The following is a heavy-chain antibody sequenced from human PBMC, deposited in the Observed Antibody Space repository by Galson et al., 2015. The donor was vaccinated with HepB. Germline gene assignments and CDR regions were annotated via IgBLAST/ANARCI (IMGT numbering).Heavy chain of an antibody. Sequence: SLRLSCAASGFTVSSNYMSWVRQAPGKGLEWVSVIYSGGSTYYADSVKGRFTISRDNSKNTLYLQMNSLRAEDTAVYYCAREVGYCSSTSCYSWFDPWGQGTLVTVSS. D-gene: IGHD2-2*01. CDR3: AREVGYCSSTSCYSWFDP. J-gene: IGHJ5*02. CDR1: GFTVSSNY. V-gene: IGHV3-53*01. CDR2: IYSGGST.